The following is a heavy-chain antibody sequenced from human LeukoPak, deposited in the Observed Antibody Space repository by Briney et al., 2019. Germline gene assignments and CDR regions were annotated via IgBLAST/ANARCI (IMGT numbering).Heavy chain of an antibody. D-gene: IGHD6-6*01. Sequence: PGGSLRLSCAASGFIFSPYAMSWVRQAPGKGLEWVSVIYSGGDTYYTDSVKGRFTISRDNSKNMIYLEMTSLKAEDTAVYYCARHLRDMGHIAARRGWFDPWGQGTLVTVSS. CDR3: ARHLRDMGHIAARRGWFDP. CDR1: GFIFSPYA. CDR2: IYSGGDT. J-gene: IGHJ5*02. V-gene: IGHV3-66*04.